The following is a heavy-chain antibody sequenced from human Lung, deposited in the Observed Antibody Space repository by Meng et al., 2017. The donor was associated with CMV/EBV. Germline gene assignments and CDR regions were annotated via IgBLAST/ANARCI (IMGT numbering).Heavy chain of an antibody. J-gene: IGHJ6*02. CDR1: GFTFSSYW. Sequence: GGSLRLXCAASGFTFSSYWMHWVRQAPGKGLVWVSRIKSDGSSSAYADSVRGRFTISRDNAKNTLYLQMNSLRADDTAVYYCARENYRQYYYYGMDVWGQGXTVTVSS. CDR3: ARENYRQYYYYGMDV. CDR2: IKSDGSSS. V-gene: IGHV3-74*01. D-gene: IGHD1-7*01.